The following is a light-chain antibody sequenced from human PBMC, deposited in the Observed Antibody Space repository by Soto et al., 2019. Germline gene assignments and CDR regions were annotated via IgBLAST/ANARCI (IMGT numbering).Light chain of an antibody. CDR1: SSDVGGYDY. J-gene: IGLJ1*01. V-gene: IGLV2-14*01. CDR2: EVS. CDR3: SSYTSSGTKV. Sequence: QSVLTQPASVSGSPGQSITISCTGTSSDVGGYDYVSWYQQHPGKAPKLMIYEVSSRPSRVSNRFSGSKSGNTASLTISGLQAEDEADYYCSSYTSSGTKVFGTGTKVTVL.